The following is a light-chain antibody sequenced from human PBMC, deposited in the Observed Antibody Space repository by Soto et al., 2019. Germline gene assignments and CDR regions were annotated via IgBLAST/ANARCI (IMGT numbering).Light chain of an antibody. CDR1: SSNIGRHY. J-gene: IGLJ3*02. CDR2: RNN. CDR3: AAWDYSLSGYWV. Sequence: HSVLSQPPSAAGTPGQRVTISCSGRSSNIGRHYVYWYQQVLGKAPKLLIFRNNQRPSGVPDRFSGSKSGTSASLALSGLRSEDEADYFCAAWDYSLSGYWVFGGGTMRTVL. V-gene: IGLV1-47*01.